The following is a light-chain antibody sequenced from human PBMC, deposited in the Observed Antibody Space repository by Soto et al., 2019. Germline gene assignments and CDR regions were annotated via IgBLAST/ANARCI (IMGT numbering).Light chain of an antibody. Sequence: QSALTQPPSASGSPGQSVTISCTGTSSDVGGYNYVSWYQQYPGKAPKLMIYEVSKRPSGVPDRFSGSKSGKTASLTASGLQPEDEADYYCTSYAGTNIWVFGGGTKLAVL. V-gene: IGLV2-8*01. J-gene: IGLJ3*02. CDR1: SSDVGGYNY. CDR2: EVS. CDR3: TSYAGTNIWV.